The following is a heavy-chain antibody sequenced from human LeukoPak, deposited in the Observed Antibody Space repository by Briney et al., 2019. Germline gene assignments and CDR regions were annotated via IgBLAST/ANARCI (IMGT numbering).Heavy chain of an antibody. D-gene: IGHD6-6*01. CDR2: IYYSGST. V-gene: IGHV4-30-4*01. J-gene: IGHJ4*02. CDR3: ARETAARPGGYFDY. Sequence: SQTLSLTCTVSGGSISSGDYYWSWIRQPPGKGLEWIGYIYYSGSTYYNPSLKSRVTISVDTSKNQFSLKLSSVTAADTAVYYCARETAARPGGYFDYWGQGTLVTVSS. CDR1: GGSISSGDYY.